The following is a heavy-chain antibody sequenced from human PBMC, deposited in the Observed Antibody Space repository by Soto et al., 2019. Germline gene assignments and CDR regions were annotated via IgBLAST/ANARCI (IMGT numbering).Heavy chain of an antibody. D-gene: IGHD6-19*01. CDR2: INHSGST. Sequence: PSETLSLTCAVYGGSFIGYYCSWGGHPPLKGLEWIVEINHSGSTNYNPSLKSRVTISVDTSKNQFSLKLSSVTAADTAVYYCARARYSSGWGYYYYGMDVWGQGTTVTVSS. V-gene: IGHV4-34*01. J-gene: IGHJ6*02. CDR1: GGSFIGYY. CDR3: ARARYSSGWGYYYYGMDV.